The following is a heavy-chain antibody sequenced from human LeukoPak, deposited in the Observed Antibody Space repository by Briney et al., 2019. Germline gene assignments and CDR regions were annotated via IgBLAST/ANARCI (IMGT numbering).Heavy chain of an antibody. CDR3: ARDTGTARLSYYYYGMDV. CDR1: VGTFSSYA. CDR2: IIPIFGTA. J-gene: IGHJ6*02. Sequence: GSSVKVSCKASVGTFSSYAISWVRQAPGQGLEWMGGIIPIFGTANYAQKFQGRVTITADESTSTAYMELSSLRSEDTAVYYCARDTGTARLSYYYYGMDVWGQGTTVTVSS. V-gene: IGHV1-69*01. D-gene: IGHD6-6*01.